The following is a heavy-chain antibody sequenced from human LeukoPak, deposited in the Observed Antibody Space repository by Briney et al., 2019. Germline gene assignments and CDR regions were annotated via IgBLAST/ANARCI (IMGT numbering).Heavy chain of an antibody. D-gene: IGHD3-3*01. CDR1: GFXFSSYS. CDR3: ARSYDAPYYYYGMDV. CDR2: ISSGGNSI. V-gene: IGHV3-48*02. Sequence: PGGSLRLSCAASGFXFSSYSITWVRQAPGKGLEWVSYISSGGNSIEYADSVKGRFTISRANAKNSLYLQMDSLRDEDTAVYYCARSYDAPYYYYGMDVWGQGTTVTVSS. J-gene: IGHJ6*02.